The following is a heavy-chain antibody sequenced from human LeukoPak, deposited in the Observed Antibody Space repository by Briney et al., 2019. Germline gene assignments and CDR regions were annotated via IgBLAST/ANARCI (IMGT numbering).Heavy chain of an antibody. CDR1: GFTFSSYS. J-gene: IGHJ4*02. CDR3: ARDPYGDYYFDY. Sequence: GGSLRLSCAASGFTFSSYSMNWVRQAPGKGLEWVSSISSSSSYIYYADSVKGRFTISRDNAKNSLYLQMNSLRAEDTAVYYCARDPYGDYYFDYWGQGTLVTVSS. CDR2: ISSSSSYI. D-gene: IGHD4-17*01. V-gene: IGHV3-21*01.